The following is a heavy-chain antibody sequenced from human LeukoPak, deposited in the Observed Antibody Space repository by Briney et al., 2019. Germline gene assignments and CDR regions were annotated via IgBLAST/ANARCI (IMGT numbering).Heavy chain of an antibody. V-gene: IGHV1-69*04. J-gene: IGHJ4*02. CDR1: GGTFSSYA. Sequence: SVKVSRKASGGTFSSYAISWVRQAPGQGLEWMGRIIPILGIANYAQKFQGRVTITADKSTSTAYMELSSLRSEDTAVYYCASPRSTYYYGSGSYYDEDPFDYWGQGTLVTVSS. CDR2: IIPILGIA. D-gene: IGHD3-10*01. CDR3: ASPRSTYYYGSGSYYDEDPFDY.